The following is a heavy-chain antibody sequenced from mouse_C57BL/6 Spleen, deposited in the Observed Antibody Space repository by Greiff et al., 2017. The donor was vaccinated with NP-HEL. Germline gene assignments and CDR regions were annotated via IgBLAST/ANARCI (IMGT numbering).Heavy chain of an antibody. CDR2: IDPETGGT. V-gene: IGHV1-15*01. D-gene: IGHD1-1*01. CDR3: TRSSTVVAHWYFDV. J-gene: IGHJ1*03. Sequence: QVQLQQSGAELVRPGASVTLSCKASGYTFTDYEMHWVKQTPVHGLEWIGAIDPETGGTAYNQKFKGKAILTADISSSTAYMELRSLTSEDSAVYYCTRSSTVVAHWYFDVWGTGTTVTVSS. CDR1: GYTFTDYE.